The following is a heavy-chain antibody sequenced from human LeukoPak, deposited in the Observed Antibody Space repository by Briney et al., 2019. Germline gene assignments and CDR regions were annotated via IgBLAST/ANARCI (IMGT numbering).Heavy chain of an antibody. Sequence: SETLSLTCAVSGYSISSGYYWGWIRQPPGKGLEWIGSIYHSGSTYCNPSLKSRVTISVDTSKNQFSLKLSSVTAADTAVYYCAREGNSGSYFKGEDFDYWGQGTLVTVSS. V-gene: IGHV4-38-2*02. CDR3: AREGNSGSYFKGEDFDY. J-gene: IGHJ4*02. CDR2: IYHSGST. CDR1: GYSISSGYY. D-gene: IGHD1-26*01.